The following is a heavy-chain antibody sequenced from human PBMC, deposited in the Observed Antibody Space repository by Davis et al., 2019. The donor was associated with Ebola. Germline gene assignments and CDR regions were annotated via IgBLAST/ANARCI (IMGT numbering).Heavy chain of an antibody. CDR1: GGSISSYY. Sequence: MPSETLSLTCTVSGGSISSYYWSWIRQPPGKGLEWIGYIYYSGSTNYNPSLKSRVTISVDTSKNQFSLKLSSVTAADTAVYYCARGYDYIWGSYRPRGVYFDYWGQGTLVTVSS. CDR3: ARGYDYIWGSYRPRGVYFDY. CDR2: IYYSGST. J-gene: IGHJ4*02. V-gene: IGHV4-59*12. D-gene: IGHD3-16*02.